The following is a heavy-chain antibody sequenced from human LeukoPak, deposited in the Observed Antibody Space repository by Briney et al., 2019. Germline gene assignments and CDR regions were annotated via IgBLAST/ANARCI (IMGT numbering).Heavy chain of an antibody. J-gene: IGHJ4*02. CDR3: ARHAGGIAAAGTRPFDY. CDR2: IYTSGST. V-gene: IGHV4-4*07. D-gene: IGHD6-13*01. CDR1: GGSISSYY. Sequence: SETLSLTCTVSGGSISSYYWSWIRQPAGKGLEWIGRIYTSGSTNYNPSLKSRVTMSVDTSKNQFSLKLSSVTAADTAVYYWARHAGGIAAAGTRPFDYWGQGTLVTVSS.